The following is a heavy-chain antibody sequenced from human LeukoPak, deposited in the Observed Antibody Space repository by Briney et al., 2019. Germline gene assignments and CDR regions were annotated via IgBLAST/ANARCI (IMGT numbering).Heavy chain of an antibody. Sequence: GESLKISCQGSGYIFRNYWIGWVRQMPGKGLEWIGIIYPGDSDTRYNPSFQGQVTISADKSINTAYLQWSSLKASDSAMYYCARHGSIGARQNWFDPWGQGTLVTVSS. D-gene: IGHD6-6*01. CDR1: GYIFRNYW. CDR2: IYPGDSDT. J-gene: IGHJ5*02. CDR3: ARHGSIGARQNWFDP. V-gene: IGHV5-51*01.